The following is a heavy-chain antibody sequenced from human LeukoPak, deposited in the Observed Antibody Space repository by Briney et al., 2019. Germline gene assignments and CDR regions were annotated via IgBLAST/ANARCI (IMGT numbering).Heavy chain of an antibody. J-gene: IGHJ4*02. D-gene: IGHD3-9*01. CDR1: GYTFTSYG. Sequence: GASVKVSCKASGYTFTSYGISWVRQAPGQGLEWMGWISAYNGNTNYAQKLQGRVTMTTDTSTSTAYMELRSLRSDDTAVYYCARQGPALRYFPPHFDYWGQGTLVTVSS. V-gene: IGHV1-18*01. CDR3: ARQGPALRYFPPHFDY. CDR2: ISAYNGNT.